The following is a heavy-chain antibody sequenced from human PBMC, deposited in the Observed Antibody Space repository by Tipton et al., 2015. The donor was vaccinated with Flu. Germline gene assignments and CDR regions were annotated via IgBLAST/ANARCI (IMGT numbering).Heavy chain of an antibody. CDR2: ISAYTDNK. CDR1: GYSFNTYG. J-gene: IGHJ4*02. CDR3: ARDMPQGVVVIPPAKRFDF. Sequence: QVQLVQSGAEVKKPGASVKVSCKTSGYSFNTYGISWVRQAPGQGLEWMGWISAYTDNKNYAQRFQGRVTMTTDTSTSTAFMELRSLRSDGTAVYYCARDMPQGVVVIPPAKRFDFWGQGTLVTVSS. V-gene: IGHV1-18*01. D-gene: IGHD2-2*01.